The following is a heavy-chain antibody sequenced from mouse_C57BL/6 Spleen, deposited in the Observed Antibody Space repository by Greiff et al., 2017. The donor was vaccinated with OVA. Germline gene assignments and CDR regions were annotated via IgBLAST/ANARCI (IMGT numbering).Heavy chain of an antibody. D-gene: IGHD4-1*01. V-gene: IGHV5-16*01. CDR3: ARVPGTIYFDY. J-gene: IGHJ2*01. CDR1: GFTFSDYY. CDR2: INYDGSST. Sequence: EVKLMESEGGLVQPGSSMKLSCTASGFTFSDYYLAWVRPVPEKGLEWVANINYDGSSTYYLDSLKSRFIISRDNAKNILYLQMSSLKSEDTATYYCARVPGTIYFDYWGQGTTLTVSS.